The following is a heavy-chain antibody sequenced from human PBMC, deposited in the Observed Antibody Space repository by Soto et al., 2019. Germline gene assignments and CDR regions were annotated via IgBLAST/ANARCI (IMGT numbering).Heavy chain of an antibody. J-gene: IGHJ5*02. CDR3: AGIAADGGYNWFDP. V-gene: IGHV1-18*01. CDR1: GYTFTSYG. D-gene: IGHD6-13*01. Sequence: ASVKVSCKASGYTFTSYGISWVRQAPGQGLEWMGWISAYNGNTNYAQKLQGRVTMTTDTSTSTAYMELRSLRSDDTAVYYCAGIAADGGYNWFDPWGQGTLVTVSS. CDR2: ISAYNGNT.